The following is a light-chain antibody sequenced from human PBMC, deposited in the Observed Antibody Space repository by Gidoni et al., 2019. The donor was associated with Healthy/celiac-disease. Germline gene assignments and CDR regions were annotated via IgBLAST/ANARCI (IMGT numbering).Light chain of an antibody. CDR1: QGISNF. Sequence: DIHMTQSPSSLSASVGERVTITCRASQGISNFLDWYQQKPRKVPNLLIYAATTFQSGVPSRFSGRGAGTDFTLTITSLQAEDVATYYCEKYNSAPFTFXHXTKVDIK. CDR2: AAT. J-gene: IGKJ3*01. V-gene: IGKV1-27*01. CDR3: EKYNSAPFT.